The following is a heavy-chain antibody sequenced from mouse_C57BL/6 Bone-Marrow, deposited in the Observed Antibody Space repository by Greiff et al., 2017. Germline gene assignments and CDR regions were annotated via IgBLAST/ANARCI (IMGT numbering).Heavy chain of an antibody. CDR2: IDPENGDT. J-gene: IGHJ4*01. Sequence: EVKLMESGAELVRPGASVKLSCTASGFNIKDDYMHWVKQRPEQGLEWIGWIDPENGDTEYASTFQGKATITADTSSNTAYLQLSSLTSEDTAVYYCTPNLLLRAGDAMDYWGQGTSVTVSS. V-gene: IGHV14-4*01. CDR1: GFNIKDDY. CDR3: TPNLLLRAGDAMDY. D-gene: IGHD1-1*01.